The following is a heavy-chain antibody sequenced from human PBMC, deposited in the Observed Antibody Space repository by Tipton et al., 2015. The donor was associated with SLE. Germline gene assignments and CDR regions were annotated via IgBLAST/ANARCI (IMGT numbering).Heavy chain of an antibody. Sequence: QVQLVQSGAEVKKPGASVKVSCKASGYTFTSYYMHWVRQAPGQGLEWMGIINPSGGSTSYAQKFQGRVTMTRDTSTSTVYMELSSLRSEDTAVYYCARADPCGGDCFNWFDPWGQGTLVTVSS. CDR1: GYTFTSYY. CDR2: INPSGGST. D-gene: IGHD2-21*01. CDR3: ARADPCGGDCFNWFDP. V-gene: IGHV1-46*01. J-gene: IGHJ5*02.